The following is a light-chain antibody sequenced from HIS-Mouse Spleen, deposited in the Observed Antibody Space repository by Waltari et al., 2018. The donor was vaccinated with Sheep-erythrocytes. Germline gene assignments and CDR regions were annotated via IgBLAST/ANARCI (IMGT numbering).Light chain of an antibody. V-gene: IGLV2-14*01. CDR3: CSYAGSSTPWV. Sequence: QSALTQPASVSGSPGPSITISCTGTSSDVGGYNDVSWYQQHPGKAPKLMIYEVSNRPSGVSNRFSGSKSGNTASLTISGLQAEDEADYYCCSYAGSSTPWVFGGGTKLTVL. J-gene: IGLJ3*02. CDR2: EVS. CDR1: SSDVGGYND.